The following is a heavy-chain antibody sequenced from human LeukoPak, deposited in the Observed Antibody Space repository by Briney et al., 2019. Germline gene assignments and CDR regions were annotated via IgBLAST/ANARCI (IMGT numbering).Heavy chain of an antibody. CDR1: GGSTGSDY. Sequence: PSETLFLTCTVSGGSTGSDYWSWIRQPPGKGLEWIAYVYYSGVTSYNPSLKSRVAISIDTSKNQFSLNLSSVTAADTAVYYCARLSLHCSGGSCYRGAFDSWGQGTLVIVSS. J-gene: IGHJ4*02. CDR2: VYYSGVT. D-gene: IGHD2-15*01. CDR3: ARLSLHCSGGSCYRGAFDS. V-gene: IGHV4-59*08.